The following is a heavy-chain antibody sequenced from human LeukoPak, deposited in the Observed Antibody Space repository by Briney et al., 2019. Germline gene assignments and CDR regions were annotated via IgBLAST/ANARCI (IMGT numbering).Heavy chain of an antibody. CDR3: ARHVVVPAATDLIDY. Sequence: SETLSLTCAVYGGSFSGYYWSWIRQPPGKGLEWIGEINHSGSTNYNPSLKSQVTISVDTSKNQFSLKLSSVTAADTAVYYCARHVVVPAATDLIDYWGQGTLVTVSS. CDR2: INHSGST. V-gene: IGHV4-34*01. J-gene: IGHJ4*02. D-gene: IGHD2-2*01. CDR1: GGSFSGYY.